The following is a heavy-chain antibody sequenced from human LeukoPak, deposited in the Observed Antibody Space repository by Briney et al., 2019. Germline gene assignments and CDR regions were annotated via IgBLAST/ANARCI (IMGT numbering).Heavy chain of an antibody. CDR2: ISGSGTTT. J-gene: IGHJ5*02. CDR1: GFTFSNCA. CDR3: AKGEALVYSTVNWFDP. D-gene: IGHD4-11*01. V-gene: IGHV3-23*01. Sequence: GGSLRLSCGASGFTFSNCAMSWVRQAPGKGLEWVSVISGSGTTTNYGDSVRGRFTISRDNSKKTLFLQMNDLRVEDTAIYYCAKGEALVYSTVNWFDPWGQGTLVTVSS.